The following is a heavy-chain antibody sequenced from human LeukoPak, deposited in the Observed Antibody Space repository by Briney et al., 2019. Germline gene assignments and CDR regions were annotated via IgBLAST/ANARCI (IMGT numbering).Heavy chain of an antibody. J-gene: IGHJ4*02. D-gene: IGHD5-18*01. Sequence: SETLSLTCTVSGGSISSYYWSWIRQPPGRGLEWIGYIYYSGSTNYNPSLKSRVTISVDTSKNQFSLKLSSVTAADTAVYYCARSGYSYGYPLLFDYWGQGTLVTVSS. CDR2: IYYSGST. CDR1: GGSISSYY. V-gene: IGHV4-59*01. CDR3: ARSGYSYGYPLLFDY.